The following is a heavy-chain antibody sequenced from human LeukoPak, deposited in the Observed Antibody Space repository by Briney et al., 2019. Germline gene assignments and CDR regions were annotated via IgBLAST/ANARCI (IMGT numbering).Heavy chain of an antibody. V-gene: IGHV4-39*01. D-gene: IGHD1-26*01. CDR1: GGSISSSSYY. CDR2: IYYSGST. CDR3: ARVVVGATGGFDY. J-gene: IGHJ4*02. Sequence: PSETLSLTCTVSGGSISSSSYYWGWIRQPPGKGLEWIGSIYYSGSTYYNPSLKSRVTISVDTSKNQFSLKLSSVTAADTAVYYCARVVVGATGGFDYWGQGTLVTVSS.